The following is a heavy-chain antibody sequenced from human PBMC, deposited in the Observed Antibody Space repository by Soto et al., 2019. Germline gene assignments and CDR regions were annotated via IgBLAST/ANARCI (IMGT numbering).Heavy chain of an antibody. V-gene: IGHV4-39*01. D-gene: IGHD3-9*01. CDR3: ARLEGLATISYYFDY. Sequence: QLQLQESGPGLVKPSETLSLTCSVSGDSINSDNYYWGWIRQPPGKGLEWIGSIYYRGNTYYNTSLKTRVTISLDKSKSQFPLKLNSVTAADSAVYFCARLEGLATISYYFDYWGQGTLVTVSS. CDR1: GDSINSDNYY. J-gene: IGHJ4*02. CDR2: IYYRGNT.